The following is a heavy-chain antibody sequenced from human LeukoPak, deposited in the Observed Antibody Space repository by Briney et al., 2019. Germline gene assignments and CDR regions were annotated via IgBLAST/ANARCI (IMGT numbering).Heavy chain of an antibody. J-gene: IGHJ6*03. V-gene: IGHV3-64*01. CDR2: ISYNGDGT. Sequence: PGGSLRLSCAASGFRFSKFAMHWVRQAPGRGLESVSGISYNGDGTYYANSVKGRFTISRDNSKKTLYLQVGSLRVEDMGVYYCARGHFWSGYTYQDYFYYMDVWGKGTAVTVSS. CDR3: ARGHFWSGYTYQDYFYYMDV. D-gene: IGHD3-3*02. CDR1: GFRFSKFA.